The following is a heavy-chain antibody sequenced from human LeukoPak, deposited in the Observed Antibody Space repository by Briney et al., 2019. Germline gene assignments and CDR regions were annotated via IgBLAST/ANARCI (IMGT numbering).Heavy chain of an antibody. CDR2: ISSSSSYI. J-gene: IGHJ4*02. CDR1: GFTFSSYS. D-gene: IGHD2-8*02. V-gene: IGHV3-21*04. CDR3: AKRGTLVGAHFDY. Sequence: GGSLRLSCAASGFTFSSYSMNWVRQAPGKGLEWVSSISSSSSYIYYADSVKGRFTISRDNAKNSLYLQMNSLRVDDSAMYYCAKRGTLVGAHFDYWGQGTLVTVSS.